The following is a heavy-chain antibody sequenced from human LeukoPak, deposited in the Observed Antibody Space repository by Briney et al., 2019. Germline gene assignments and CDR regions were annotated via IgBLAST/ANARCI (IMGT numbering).Heavy chain of an antibody. J-gene: IGHJ6*02. CDR1: GYTFTSYG. Sequence: ASVKVSCKASGYTFTSYGISWVRQAPGQGLEWMGWISAYNGNTNYAQKLQGSVTMTTDTSTSTAYMELRSLRSDDTAVYYCARETYSSSWYRGLTNYYYGMDVWGQGTTVTVSS. D-gene: IGHD6-13*01. CDR3: ARETYSSSWYRGLTNYYYGMDV. CDR2: ISAYNGNT. V-gene: IGHV1-18*01.